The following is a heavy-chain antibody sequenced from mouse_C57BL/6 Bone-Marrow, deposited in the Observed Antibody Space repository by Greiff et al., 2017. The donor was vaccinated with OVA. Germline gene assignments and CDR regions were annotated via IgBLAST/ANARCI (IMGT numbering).Heavy chain of an antibody. D-gene: IGHD2-1*01. CDR2: IDPETGGT. V-gene: IGHV1-15*01. J-gene: IGHJ4*01. Sequence: QVHVKQSGAELVRPGASVTLSCKASGYTFTDYEMHWVKQTPVHGLEWIGAIDPETGGTAYNQKFKGKAILTADKSSSTAYMELRSLTSEDSAVYYCTELQGAMDYWGQGTSVTVSS. CDR3: TELQGAMDY. CDR1: GYTFTDYE.